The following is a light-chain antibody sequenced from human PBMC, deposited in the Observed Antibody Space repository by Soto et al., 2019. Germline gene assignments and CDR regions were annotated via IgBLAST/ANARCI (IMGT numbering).Light chain of an antibody. J-gene: IGLJ2*01. V-gene: IGLV1-40*01. Sequence: QLVLTQPPSVSGAPGQRVTISCTGSSSNIGAGSDVYWYQQLPGTAPKLLIYANNNRPAGVPDRFSGSKSGTSASLAITGLQAEDEADYYCQSYDSSLSGYVVFGGGTKLTVL. CDR1: SSNIGAGSD. CDR2: ANN. CDR3: QSYDSSLSGYVV.